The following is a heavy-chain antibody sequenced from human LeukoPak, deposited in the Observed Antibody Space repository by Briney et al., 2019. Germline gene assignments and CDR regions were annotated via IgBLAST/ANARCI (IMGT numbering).Heavy chain of an antibody. V-gene: IGHV3-53*01. D-gene: IGHD3-22*01. CDR1: GFTVSSNY. CDR2: IYSGGST. CDR3: ARDLSHDSSGYSDY. J-gene: IGHJ4*02. Sequence: PGGSLRLSCAASGFTVSSNYMSWVRQAPGKGLEWVSVIYSGGSTYYADSVKGRFTISRDNSKNTLYFQMNSLRAEDTAVYYCARDLSHDSSGYSDYWGQGTLVTVSS.